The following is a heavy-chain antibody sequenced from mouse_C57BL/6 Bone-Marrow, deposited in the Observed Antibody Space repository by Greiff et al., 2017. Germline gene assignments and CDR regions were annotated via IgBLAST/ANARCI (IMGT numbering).Heavy chain of an antibody. D-gene: IGHD2-1*01. V-gene: IGHV1-19*01. Sequence: EVQLQQSGPVLVKPGASVKMSCKASGYTFTDYYMNWVKQSHGKSLEWIGVINPYNGGTSYNQKFKGKATLTVDKSSSTAYMELNSLTSEDSAVYYCASNYGNYVYAMDYWGQGTSVTVSS. CDR3: ASNYGNYVYAMDY. CDR1: GYTFTDYY. J-gene: IGHJ4*01. CDR2: INPYNGGT.